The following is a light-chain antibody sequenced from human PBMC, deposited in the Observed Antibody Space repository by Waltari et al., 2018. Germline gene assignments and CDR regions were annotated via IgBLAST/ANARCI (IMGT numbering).Light chain of an antibody. CDR2: KAS. V-gene: IGKV1-5*03. J-gene: IGKJ1*01. Sequence: DIQMTQSPSTLSASVGDRVTITCRASQSISNWLAWYQQKPGKAPKLLIYKASNLESGVPSRFSGSGSGTEFTLTISSLQPDDFATYYCQQYDNDWTFGQGTKVEI. CDR3: QQYDNDWT. CDR1: QSISNW.